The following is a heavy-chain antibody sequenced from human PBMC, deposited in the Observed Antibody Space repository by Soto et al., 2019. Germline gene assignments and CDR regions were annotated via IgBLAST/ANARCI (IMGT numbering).Heavy chain of an antibody. CDR2: INHSGST. Sequence: SETLSLTCAVYGGSFSGYYWSWIRQPPGKGLEWIGEINHSGSTNYNPSLKSRVTISVDKSEKQFSLNLNSVTAADTAVYYCASRPTGVPIWGQGTLVTIS. D-gene: IGHD1-1*01. CDR3: ASRPTGVPI. V-gene: IGHV4-34*01. J-gene: IGHJ4*02. CDR1: GGSFSGYY.